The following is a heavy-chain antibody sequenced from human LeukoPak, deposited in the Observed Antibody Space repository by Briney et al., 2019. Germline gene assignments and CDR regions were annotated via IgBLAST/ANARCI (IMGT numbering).Heavy chain of an antibody. D-gene: IGHD6-6*01. Sequence: SETLSLTCSVSGGSISSLYWSWIRQPPGKGLEWIGYIYYTGSTNYNLSLKSRVTMFVDMSKNQFSLRLSSVTAADTAVYYCARHRAYSSSSPFDYWGQGTLVTVSS. CDR3: ARHRAYSSSSPFDY. CDR2: IYYTGST. CDR1: GGSISSLY. J-gene: IGHJ4*02. V-gene: IGHV4-59*08.